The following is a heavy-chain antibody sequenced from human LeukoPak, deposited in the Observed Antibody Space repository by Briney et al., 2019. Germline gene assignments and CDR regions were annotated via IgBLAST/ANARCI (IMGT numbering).Heavy chain of an antibody. CDR2: IYYSGST. Sequence: SETLSLTCTVSGGSISSYYWSWIRQPPGKGLEWIGYIYYSGSTNYNPSLKSRVTISVDTSKNQFSLKLGSVTAADTAVYYCARERVRGSGVIDYWGQGTLVTVSS. J-gene: IGHJ4*02. CDR3: ARERVRGSGVIDY. V-gene: IGHV4-59*01. CDR1: GGSISSYY. D-gene: IGHD3-10*01.